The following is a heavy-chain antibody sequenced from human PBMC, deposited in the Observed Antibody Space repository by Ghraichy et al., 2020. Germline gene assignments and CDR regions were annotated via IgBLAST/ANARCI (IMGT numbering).Heavy chain of an antibody. CDR1: GGSFSGYY. Sequence: LETLSLTCAVYGGSFSGYYWSWIRQPPGKGLEWIGEINHSGSTNYNPSLKSRVTISVDTSKNQFSLKLSSVTATDTAVYYCARRGSDYDFWSGYSLSFDYWGQGTLVTVSS. V-gene: IGHV4-34*01. D-gene: IGHD3-3*01. CDR2: INHSGST. CDR3: ARRGSDYDFWSGYSLSFDY. J-gene: IGHJ4*02.